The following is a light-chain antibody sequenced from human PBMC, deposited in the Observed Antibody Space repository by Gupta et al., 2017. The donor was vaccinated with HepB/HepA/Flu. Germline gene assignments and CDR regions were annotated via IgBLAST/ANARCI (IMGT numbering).Light chain of an antibody. CDR3: KQAIQTLCS. CDR2: LGS. Sequence: DIVMTQSPLSLPVTPGEPASISCRSSQSLLHSNGYNYLDWYLQKPGQSPQLLIYLGSSRASGVPDRFSGSGSGTDFTLKISRVEAEDVGVYYCKQAIQTLCSFGQGTKLEIK. J-gene: IGKJ2*03. V-gene: IGKV2-28*01. CDR1: QSLLHSNGYNY.